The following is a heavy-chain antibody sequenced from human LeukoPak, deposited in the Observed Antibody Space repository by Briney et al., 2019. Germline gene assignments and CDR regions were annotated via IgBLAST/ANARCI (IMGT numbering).Heavy chain of an antibody. D-gene: IGHD4-23*01. CDR3: ARPVYGGSRLGY. V-gene: IGHV3-7*05. CDR2: IKEDGSEK. Sequence: PGGSLRLSCAASGFTVSSNYMSWVRQAPGKGLEWVANIKEDGSEKYYVDSVKGRFTISRDNAKNSLYLQMNSLRAEDTAVYYCARPVYGGSRLGYWGQGTLVTVSS. CDR1: GFTVSSNY. J-gene: IGHJ4*02.